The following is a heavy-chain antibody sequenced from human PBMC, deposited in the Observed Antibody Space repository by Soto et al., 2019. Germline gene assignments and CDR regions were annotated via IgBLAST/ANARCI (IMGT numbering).Heavy chain of an antibody. J-gene: IGHJ5*01. D-gene: IGHD3-3*01. CDR3: ARGYPRITIFGVVISKWFDS. Sequence: PSETMSLTCAVYGGSFSGYYWSWIRQPPGKGLEWIGEINHSGSTNYNPSLKSRVTISVDTSKNQFSLKLSSVTAADTAVYYCARGYPRITIFGVVISKWFDSWGKGTLVTVSS. CDR2: INHSGST. CDR1: GGSFSGYY. V-gene: IGHV4-34*01.